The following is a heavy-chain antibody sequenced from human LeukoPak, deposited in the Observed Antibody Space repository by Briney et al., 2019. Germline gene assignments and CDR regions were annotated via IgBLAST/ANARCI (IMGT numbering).Heavy chain of an antibody. D-gene: IGHD5-18*01. J-gene: IGHJ6*03. Sequence: GASVKVSCKASGDTFRRYGITWVRQAPGQGLEWMGGIIPMFGTTNYAQKFQGRVTIITDESTSTAYMELSSLRSEDTAVYYCARAKRGFSDGYDFYYHMDVWGNGTTVTVSS. CDR3: ARAKRGFSDGYDFYYHMDV. V-gene: IGHV1-69*05. CDR2: IIPMFGTT. CDR1: GDTFRRYG.